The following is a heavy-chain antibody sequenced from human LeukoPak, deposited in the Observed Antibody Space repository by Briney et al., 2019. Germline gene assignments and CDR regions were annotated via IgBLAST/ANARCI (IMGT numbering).Heavy chain of an antibody. CDR1: GFTVSSNY. CDR2: IYSGGST. V-gene: IGHV3-53*05. Sequence: PGGSLRLSCAASGFTVSSNYMSWVRQAPGKGLEWVSVIYSGGSTYYADSVKGRFTISRDNSKNTVYLQMNSLRAEDTAVYYCAKDLGTLISGSYYFYFDYWGQGTLVTVSS. D-gene: IGHD3-10*01. J-gene: IGHJ4*02. CDR3: AKDLGTLISGSYYFYFDY.